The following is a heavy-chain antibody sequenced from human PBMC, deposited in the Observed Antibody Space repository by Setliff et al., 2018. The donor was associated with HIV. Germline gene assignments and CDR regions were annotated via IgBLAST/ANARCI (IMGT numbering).Heavy chain of an antibody. CDR1: GYIFTSYH. Sequence: ASVKVSCKTSGYIFTSYHLHWVRQAPGQGLEWMGWINVGKGDTKYSQDLQGRITITRDTTANTAYMELSSLRSDDTAVYFCARGALLAVFDFDHWGRGTQVTVSS. CDR2: INVGKGDT. J-gene: IGHJ4*01. D-gene: IGHD1-26*01. CDR3: ARGALLAVFDFDH. V-gene: IGHV1-3*01.